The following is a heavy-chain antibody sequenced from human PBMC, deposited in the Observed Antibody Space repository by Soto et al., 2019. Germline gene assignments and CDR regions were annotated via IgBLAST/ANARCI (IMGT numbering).Heavy chain of an antibody. CDR1: GGSISSYY. CDR2: IYYSGST. D-gene: IGHD3-9*01. Sequence: SETLSLTCTVSGGSISSYYWSWIRQPPGKGLEWIGYIYYSGSTNYNPSLKSRVTISVDTSKNQFSLKLSSVTAADTAVYYCARDKGEYYDILTPKGWFDPWGQGTLVTVSS. CDR3: ARDKGEYYDILTPKGWFDP. J-gene: IGHJ5*02. V-gene: IGHV4-59*01.